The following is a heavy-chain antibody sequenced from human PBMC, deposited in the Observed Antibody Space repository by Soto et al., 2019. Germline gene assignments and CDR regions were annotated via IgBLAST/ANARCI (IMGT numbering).Heavy chain of an antibody. D-gene: IGHD1-1*01. CDR1: GYTFTSYA. CDR3: ARMENYYYGMDV. J-gene: IGHJ6*02. CDR2: INAGNGNT. Sequence: ASAKVSCKASGYTFTSYAMHWVRQAPGQRLEWMGWINAGNGNTKYSQKFQGRVTITRDTSASTAYMELSSLRSEDTAVYYCARMENYYYGMDVWGQGTTVTVSS. V-gene: IGHV1-3*01.